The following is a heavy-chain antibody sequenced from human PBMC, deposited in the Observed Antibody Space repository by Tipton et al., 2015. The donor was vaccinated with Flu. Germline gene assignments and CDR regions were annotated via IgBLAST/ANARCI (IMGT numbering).Heavy chain of an antibody. V-gene: IGHV3-21*01. Sequence: QLVQSGGGLVKPGGSLRLSCAASGFTFSSYSMNWVRQAPGKGLEWVSSISSSSSYIYYADSVKGRFTISRDNAKNSLYLQMNSLRAEDTAVYYCARARDYGSGNDYWGPGTLVTVSS. CDR3: ARARDYGSGNDY. CDR2: ISSSSSYI. D-gene: IGHD3-10*01. CDR1: GFTFSSYS. J-gene: IGHJ4*02.